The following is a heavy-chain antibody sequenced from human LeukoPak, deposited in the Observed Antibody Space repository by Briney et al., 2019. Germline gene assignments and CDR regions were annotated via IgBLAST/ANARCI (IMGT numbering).Heavy chain of an antibody. Sequence: GGSLRLSCTASGFTFSKYGMHWVRQAPGKGLEWVAVIWHGGGNKFYADSVKGRFTISRDNSKNTVYLQMNSLRAEDTAVYYCAKGAVEIAAGVTEPLDIWGQGTMVTVS. V-gene: IGHV3-33*03. D-gene: IGHD6-13*01. J-gene: IGHJ3*02. CDR2: IWHGGGNK. CDR1: GFTFSKYG. CDR3: AKGAVEIAAGVTEPLDI.